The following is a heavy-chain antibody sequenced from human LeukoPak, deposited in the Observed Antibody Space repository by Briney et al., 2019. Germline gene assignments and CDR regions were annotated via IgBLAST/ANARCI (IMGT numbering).Heavy chain of an antibody. CDR3: ARAVADFWSGQYYFDY. CDR1: GGSISSYC. Sequence: SETLSLTCTVSGGSISSYCWSWIRQPPGKGLEWVGCIYYSGSTNYNPSPKSRVTISVDTSKNQFSLELSSVTAADTAVFYCARAVADFWSGQYYFDYWGQGTLVTVSS. CDR2: IYYSGST. J-gene: IGHJ4*02. D-gene: IGHD3-3*01. V-gene: IGHV4-59*01.